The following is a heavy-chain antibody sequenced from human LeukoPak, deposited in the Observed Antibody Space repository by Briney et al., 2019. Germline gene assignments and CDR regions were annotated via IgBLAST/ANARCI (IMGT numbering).Heavy chain of an antibody. V-gene: IGHV1-69*13. CDR1: GGTFSIYA. CDR2: IIPIFGTA. CDR3: ARVYYYDSSGYYYLDY. J-gene: IGHJ4*02. Sequence: ASVKVSCKASGGTFSIYAISWVRQAPGQGLEWMGGIIPIFGTANYAQKFQGRVTITADESTSTAYMELSSLRSEDTAVYYCARVYYYDSSGYYYLDYWGQGTLVTVSS. D-gene: IGHD3-22*01.